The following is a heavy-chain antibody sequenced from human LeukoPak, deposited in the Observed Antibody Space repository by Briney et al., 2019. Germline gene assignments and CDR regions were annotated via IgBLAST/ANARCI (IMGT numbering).Heavy chain of an antibody. CDR1: GYTFAGNY. V-gene: IGHV1-2*02. CDR3: ARDGTSSSGWYNLPY. D-gene: IGHD6-19*01. Sequence: GASVKVPCKASGYTFAGNYMHWVRQAPGQGLEWMGWINPNSGGTNYAQKFQGRVTMSRDTSISTAYMELSRLRSDDTAVYYCARDGTSSSGWYNLPYWGQGTLVTVSS. J-gene: IGHJ4*02. CDR2: INPNSGGT.